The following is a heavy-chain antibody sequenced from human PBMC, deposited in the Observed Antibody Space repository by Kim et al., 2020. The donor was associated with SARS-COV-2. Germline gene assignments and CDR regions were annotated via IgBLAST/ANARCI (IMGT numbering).Heavy chain of an antibody. CDR1: GFTFSSYW. CDR3: ARDPGYSGYDHIFDY. D-gene: IGHD5-12*01. J-gene: IGHJ4*02. CDR2: IKQDGSEK. Sequence: GGSLRLSCAASGFTFSSYWMSWVRQAPGKGLECVANIKQDGSEKYYVDSVKGRFTISRDNAKNSLYLQMNSLRAEDTAVYYCARDPGYSGYDHIFDYWGQGTLVTVSS. V-gene: IGHV3-7*03.